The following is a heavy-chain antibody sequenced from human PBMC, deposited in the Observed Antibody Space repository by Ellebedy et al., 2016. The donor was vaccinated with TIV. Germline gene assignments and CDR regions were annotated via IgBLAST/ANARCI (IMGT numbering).Heavy chain of an antibody. J-gene: IGHJ4*01. CDR3: ARDLGGSYNDY. CDR2: INPNGGGT. CDR1: GYTFTKYY. D-gene: IGHD1-26*01. V-gene: IGHV1-46*04. Sequence: ASVKVSXXASGYTFTKYYIHWVRQAPGQGLEWVGIINPNGGGTTYAQKLQGRVTMTSDTSTSTVYMDLSSLRPEDTAVYYCARDLGGSYNDYWGQGTRVTVSS.